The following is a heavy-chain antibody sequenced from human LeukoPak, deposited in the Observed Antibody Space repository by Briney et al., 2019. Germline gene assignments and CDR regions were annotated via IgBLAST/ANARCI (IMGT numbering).Heavy chain of an antibody. D-gene: IGHD6-13*01. V-gene: IGHV3-66*01. CDR3: ARESTAGYNSSWYGSRT. CDR1: GFTLSSNY. Sequence: GGSLSLSCAVSGFTLSSNYISWVRQAPRKGLEWVGGMYSGSSTYYADSVKGRFTLSRDNAKNPLFLQMGSLRVEDTAVYYCARESTAGYNSSWYGSRTSGPGTLVSASS. J-gene: IGHJ5*02. CDR2: MYSGSST.